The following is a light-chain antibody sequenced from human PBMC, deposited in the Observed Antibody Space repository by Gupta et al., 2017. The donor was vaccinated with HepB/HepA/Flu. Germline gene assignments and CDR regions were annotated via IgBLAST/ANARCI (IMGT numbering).Light chain of an antibody. J-gene: IGLJ3*02. Sequence: SSELTRDPAVSVALGQTVTLTCRGYIINLYSATWYRQKPGTSPVPVLYARGKRPSGIPDRFSDSNSGATSSLYITGDQAGEEADYYWSSRDSIGTQGVFGGGTKLTVI. V-gene: IGLV3-19*01. CDR1: IINLYS. CDR2: ARG. CDR3: SSRDSIGTQGV.